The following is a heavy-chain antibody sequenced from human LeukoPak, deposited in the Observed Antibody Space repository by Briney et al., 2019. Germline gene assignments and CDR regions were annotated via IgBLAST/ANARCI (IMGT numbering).Heavy chain of an antibody. CDR1: GGSISSYY. J-gene: IGHJ4*02. Sequence: SETLSLTCAVSGGSISSYYWSWIRQPPGKGLEWIGYIYYSGSTNYNPSLKSRVTISVDTSKNQFSLKLSSVTAADTAVYYCARVKFAAAFDYWGQGTLVTVSS. CDR2: IYYSGST. V-gene: IGHV4-59*01. CDR3: ARVKFAAAFDY. D-gene: IGHD6-13*01.